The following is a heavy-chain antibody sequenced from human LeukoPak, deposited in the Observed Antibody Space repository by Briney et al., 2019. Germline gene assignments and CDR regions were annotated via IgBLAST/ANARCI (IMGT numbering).Heavy chain of an antibody. Sequence: PGGSLRLSCAASGFTFSSYAMNWVRQAPGKGLEWVSSISSSSSYIYYADSVKGRFTISRDNAKNSLYLQMNSLGAEDTAVYYCAREGYSSGYYHDAFDIWGQGTMVTVSS. J-gene: IGHJ3*02. CDR2: ISSSSSYI. CDR1: GFTFSSYA. V-gene: IGHV3-21*01. CDR3: AREGYSSGYYHDAFDI. D-gene: IGHD3-22*01.